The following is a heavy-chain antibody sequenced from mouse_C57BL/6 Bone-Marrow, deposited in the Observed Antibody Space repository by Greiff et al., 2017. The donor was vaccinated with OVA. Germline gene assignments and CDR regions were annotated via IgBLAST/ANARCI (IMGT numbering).Heavy chain of an antibody. Sequence: QVQLQQSGAELVRPGASVTLSCKASGYTFTDYEMHWVKQTPVHGLEWIGAIDPENGGTAYNQKFKGKDILTADKSSSTAYMELRSLTSEYSAVYYFTRGYSNYYAMDYWGQGTSVTVSS. V-gene: IGHV1-15*01. CDR1: GYTFTDYE. D-gene: IGHD2-5*01. CDR2: IDPENGGT. CDR3: TRGYSNYYAMDY. J-gene: IGHJ4*01.